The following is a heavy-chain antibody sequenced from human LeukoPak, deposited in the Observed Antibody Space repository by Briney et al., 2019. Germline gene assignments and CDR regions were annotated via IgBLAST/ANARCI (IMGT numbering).Heavy chain of an antibody. CDR1: GFTVSSNY. V-gene: IGHV3-53*01. CDR3: ARDPSTQDAFDI. Sequence: SGGSLRLSCAASGFTVSSNYMSWVRQAPGKGLEWASVIYSGGSTYYADSVKGRFTISRDNSKNTLYLQMNSLRAEDTAVYYCARDPSTQDAFDIWGQGTMVTVSS. J-gene: IGHJ3*02. CDR2: IYSGGST.